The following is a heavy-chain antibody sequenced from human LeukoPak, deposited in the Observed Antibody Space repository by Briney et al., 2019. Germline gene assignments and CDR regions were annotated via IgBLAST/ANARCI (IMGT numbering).Heavy chain of an antibody. CDR3: ARGPISYCGGDCYFSYYFDY. Sequence: SETPSLTCAVYGGSFSGYYWSWIRQPPGKGLEWIEEINHSGSTNYNPSLKSRVTISVDTSKNQFSLKLSSVTAADTAVYYCARGPISYCGGDCYFSYYFDYWGQGTLVTVFS. CDR2: INHSGST. J-gene: IGHJ4*02. CDR1: GGSFSGYY. D-gene: IGHD2-21*01. V-gene: IGHV4-34*01.